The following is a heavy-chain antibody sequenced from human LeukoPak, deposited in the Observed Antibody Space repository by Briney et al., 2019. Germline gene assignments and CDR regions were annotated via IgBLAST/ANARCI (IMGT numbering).Heavy chain of an antibody. CDR3: ARDVGGPYF. J-gene: IGHJ4*02. D-gene: IGHD3-10*01. V-gene: IGHV3-33*01. CDR1: GFTFSSYG. Sequence: GGSLRLSCAASGFTFSSYGMHWVRQAPGKGLEWVAVIWYDGSNKYYADSVKGRFTISRDNAKNTLSLHMNSLRVEDTAVYYCARDVGGPYFWGQGTLVTVSS. CDR2: IWYDGSNK.